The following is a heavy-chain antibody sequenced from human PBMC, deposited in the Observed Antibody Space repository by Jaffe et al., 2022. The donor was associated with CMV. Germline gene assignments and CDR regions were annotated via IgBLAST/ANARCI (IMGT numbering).Heavy chain of an antibody. Sequence: DVQLVESGGGLVKPGGSLRLSCAASGFSFSTYSMNWVRQAPGKGLEWVSSISSNSIYMYYADSVKGRFTISRDNAENSLYLQMSSLRAEDTAVYYCARGSARSGWYVEDDFWGQGILVTVSS. J-gene: IGHJ4*02. V-gene: IGHV3-21*01. CDR2: ISSNSIYM. CDR3: ARGSARSGWYVEDDF. CDR1: GFSFSTYS. D-gene: IGHD6-19*01.